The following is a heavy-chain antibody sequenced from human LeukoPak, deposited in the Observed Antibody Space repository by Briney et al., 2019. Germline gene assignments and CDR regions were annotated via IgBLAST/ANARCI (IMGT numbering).Heavy chain of an antibody. J-gene: IGHJ4*02. V-gene: IGHV3-23*01. Sequence: GGSLRLSCAASGFSFSSYAMSWVRQAPGKGLEWVSAISGSGGSTYYADSVKGRFTISRDNSKNTLYLLMNSLRGEDTAVYYCAQFARAVAGPGEYFDHWGQGTLVTVSS. CDR3: AQFARAVAGPGEYFDH. D-gene: IGHD6-19*01. CDR2: ISGSGGST. CDR1: GFSFSSYA.